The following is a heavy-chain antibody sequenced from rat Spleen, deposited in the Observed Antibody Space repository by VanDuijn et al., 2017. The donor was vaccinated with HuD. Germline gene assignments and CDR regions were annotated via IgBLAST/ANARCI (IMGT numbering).Heavy chain of an antibody. J-gene: IGHJ4*01. CDR1: GFSLTSYH. V-gene: IGHV2S12*01. CDR3: TGDRHSPGVMDA. CDR2: ISSGGRT. D-gene: IGHD1-4*01. Sequence: QVQLKESGPGLVQPSQTLSLTCTVSGFSLTSYHVSWVRQPPGKGLEWIAAISSGGRTYYNSALKSRLSISRDTSKSKVFLKMNSLQTEDTAIYFCTGDRHSPGVMDAWGQGASVTVSS.